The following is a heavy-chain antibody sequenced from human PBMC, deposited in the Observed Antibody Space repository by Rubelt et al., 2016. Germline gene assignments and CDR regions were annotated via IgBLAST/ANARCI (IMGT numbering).Heavy chain of an antibody. D-gene: IGHD6-19*01. J-gene: IGHJ4*02. V-gene: IGHV3-74*01. CDR3: VRGSSGWKGVDY. CDR1: GFTFGRYV. Sequence: EVQLVESGGGLVQPGGSLRLSCVASGFTFGRYVMHWVRQGPGQGPVWVSRLNHDAAEANYADSVKGRFTISRDSAMSTLYLQMNSLRVEDTALYYCVRGSSGWKGVDYWGQGTLVTVSS. CDR2: LNHDAAEA.